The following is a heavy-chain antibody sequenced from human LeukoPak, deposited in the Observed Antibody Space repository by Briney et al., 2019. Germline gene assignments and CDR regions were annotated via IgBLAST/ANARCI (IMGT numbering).Heavy chain of an antibody. CDR2: ISGSGAST. Sequence: GGSLRLSCAASGFTFSSYAMSWVRQAPGKGLEWVSAISGSGASTYYADSVKGRFTISRDNSKNTLYLQMNSLRAEDTAVYYCAKDERGYSYGSYYFDYWGQGTLVTVSS. CDR1: GFTFSSYA. J-gene: IGHJ4*02. CDR3: AKDERGYSYGSYYFDY. V-gene: IGHV3-23*01. D-gene: IGHD5-18*01.